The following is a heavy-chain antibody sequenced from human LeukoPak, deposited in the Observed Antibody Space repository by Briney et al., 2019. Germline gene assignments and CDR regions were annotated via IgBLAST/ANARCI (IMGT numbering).Heavy chain of an antibody. J-gene: IGHJ4*02. CDR2: IYRGGAT. Sequence: GGSLRLSCAASGFIVSSTYMGWVRQAPGRGLEWVSVIYRGGATYYADSVQGRFTISRDNSKNTLYLQMNSLRVEDTAVYYCARGLGDWGRVDYWGQGTLVTVSS. D-gene: IGHD2-21*02. V-gene: IGHV3-66*02. CDR1: GFIVSSTY. CDR3: ARGLGDWGRVDY.